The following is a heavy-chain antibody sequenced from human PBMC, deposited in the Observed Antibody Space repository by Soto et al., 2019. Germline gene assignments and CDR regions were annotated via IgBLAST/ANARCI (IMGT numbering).Heavy chain of an antibody. CDR2: INPKSGAT. CDR1: GYRFTGYG. D-gene: IGHD4-17*01. V-gene: IGHV1-2*02. J-gene: IGHJ6*02. CDR3: VDYCAKSKYGADDYVQYGLDV. Sequence: ASVKVSCKASGYRFTGYGLHWVRQAPGQGLQWMGWINPKSGATDYAQKFQGRVTMTREMSTNTAYLELSGLRSDDTADDTAVDYCAKSKYGADDYVQYGLDVWGPGTTLTVSS.